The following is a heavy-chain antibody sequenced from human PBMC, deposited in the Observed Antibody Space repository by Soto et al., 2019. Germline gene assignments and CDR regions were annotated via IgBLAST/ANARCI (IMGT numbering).Heavy chain of an antibody. CDR1: GFIFSTYA. CDR3: AHPRGYGVFDAVDI. D-gene: IGHD4-17*01. V-gene: IGHV3-23*01. J-gene: IGHJ3*02. CDR2: INNNGGST. Sequence: EVQLLESGGGLVQPGGSLRLSCAASGFIFSTYAMNWVRQAPGKGLEWVSAINNNGGSTYYAESVRGRFTISRDNSINTLYLQMSSLRSDDTAVYYCAHPRGYGVFDAVDIWGQGTMVTVSS.